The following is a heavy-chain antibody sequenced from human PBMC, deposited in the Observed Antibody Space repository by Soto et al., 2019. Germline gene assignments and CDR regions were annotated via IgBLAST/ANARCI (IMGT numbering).Heavy chain of an antibody. J-gene: IGHJ4*02. CDR2: IYWDDDK. CDR3: AHYPYYGLAPYSFDY. CDR1: GFSLSTSGVG. D-gene: IGHD3-10*01. Sequence: QITLKESGPTLVKPTQTLTLTCTFSGFSLSTSGVGVGWIRQPPGKALEWLAVIYWDDDKRSSSSLKSRLTITKDTSKNQVVLTMNNMDPVDTATYYCAHYPYYGLAPYSFDYWGQGILVTVSS. V-gene: IGHV2-5*02.